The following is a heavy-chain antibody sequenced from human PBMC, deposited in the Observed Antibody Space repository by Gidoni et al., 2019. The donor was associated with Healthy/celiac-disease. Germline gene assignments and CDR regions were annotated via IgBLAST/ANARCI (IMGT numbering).Heavy chain of an antibody. CDR3: AKTPILLIVVARDAFDI. D-gene: IGHD3-22*01. V-gene: IGHV3-23*01. J-gene: IGHJ3*02. CDR2: ISVCGGST. CDR1: GFTFRGYA. Sequence: EVQLLESGGGVVQPGGSLRLCCAGSGFTFRGYAMSWVRQVPGNVLELVSAISVCGGSTYYADSGNVRFTISIDNSKNTLYLQMNILRAEDTAVYYCAKTPILLIVVARDAFDIWGQGTMVTVSS.